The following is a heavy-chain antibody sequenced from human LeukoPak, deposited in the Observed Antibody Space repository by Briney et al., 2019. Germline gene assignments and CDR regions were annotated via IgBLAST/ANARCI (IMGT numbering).Heavy chain of an antibody. D-gene: IGHD3-22*01. CDR1: GFTFSSYE. Sequence: GGSLRLSCAASGFTFSSYEMNWVRQAPGKGLEWVSYISGSGRTIYYANSVKGRFTISRDNAKNSLYLQMNSLRAEDTAVYYCARSHYYDSSGYRHYWGQGTLVTVSS. CDR3: ARSHYYDSSGYRHY. V-gene: IGHV3-48*03. J-gene: IGHJ4*02. CDR2: ISGSGRTI.